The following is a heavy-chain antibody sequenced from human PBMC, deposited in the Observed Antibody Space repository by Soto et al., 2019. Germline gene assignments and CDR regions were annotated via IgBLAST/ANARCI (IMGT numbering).Heavy chain of an antibody. CDR3: GRDLNVIVVVITTHDAFDI. Sequence: QVQLVQSGAEVKKPGASVKVSCKASGYTFTSYGISWVRQAPGQGLEWMGWISAYNSNTNYAQKLQGRVTMTTDISASTAYMELRSLRSDDTAVYYCGRDLNVIVVVITTHDAFDIWGQGTMVTVSS. V-gene: IGHV1-18*01. CDR1: GYTFTSYG. D-gene: IGHD3-22*01. J-gene: IGHJ3*02. CDR2: ISAYNSNT.